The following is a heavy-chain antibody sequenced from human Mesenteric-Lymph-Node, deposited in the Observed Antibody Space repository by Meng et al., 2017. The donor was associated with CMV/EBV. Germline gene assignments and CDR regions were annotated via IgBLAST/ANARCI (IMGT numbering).Heavy chain of an antibody. CDR3: ARAPQNYFSDY. CDR1: GYSISSGYY. CDR2: IYYSGST. J-gene: IGHJ4*02. D-gene: IGHD2/OR15-2a*01. V-gene: IGHV4-38-2*02. Sequence: SETLSLTCTVSGYSISSGYYWGWIRQPPGKGLEWIGYIYYSGSTNYNPSLKSRVTISVDTSKNQFSLKLSSVAAADTAVYYCARAPQNYFSDYWGQGTLVTVSS.